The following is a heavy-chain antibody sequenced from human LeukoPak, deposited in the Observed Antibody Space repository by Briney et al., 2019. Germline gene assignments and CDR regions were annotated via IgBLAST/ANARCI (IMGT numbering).Heavy chain of an antibody. CDR2: IYYSGST. CDR1: GGSISSSNYY. V-gene: IGHV4-39*07. D-gene: IGHD3-10*01. Sequence: PSETLSLTCTVSGGSISSSNYYWCWLRPPPGKRLEWIGSIYYSGSTYYNPSLTSRVTISVDTSKNQFSLKLSSVTAADTAVYYCARAGVLLWFGELRHPAFDIWGQGTMVTVSS. CDR3: ARAGVLLWFGELRHPAFDI. J-gene: IGHJ3*02.